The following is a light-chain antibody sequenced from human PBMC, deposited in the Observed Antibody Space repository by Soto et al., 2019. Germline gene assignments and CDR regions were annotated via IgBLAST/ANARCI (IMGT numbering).Light chain of an antibody. CDR1: QSVSSN. CDR2: GAS. V-gene: IGKV3-15*01. J-gene: IGKJ1*01. Sequence: EIVMTQSPATLSVSPGERATLSCRASQSVSSNLAWYQQKPGQAPRLLIYGASTRATGIPARFSGSGSRTEFTLPVNSLQSEDFAVYSCQQYNNWRPWKFGQGTKVESK. CDR3: QQYNNWRPWK.